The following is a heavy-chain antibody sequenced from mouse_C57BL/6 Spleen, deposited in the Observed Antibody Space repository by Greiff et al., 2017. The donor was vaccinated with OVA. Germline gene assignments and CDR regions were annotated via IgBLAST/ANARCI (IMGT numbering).Heavy chain of an antibody. CDR2: IDPSDSYT. D-gene: IGHD1-1*01. CDR1: GYTFTSYW. J-gene: IGHJ1*03. V-gene: IGHV1-69*01. CDR3: ARCLYGSSYGYFDV. Sequence: VQLQQPGAELVMPGASVKLSCKASGYTFTSYWMHWVKQRPGQGLEWIGEIDPSDSYTNYNQKFKGKSTLTVDKSSSTAYMQLSSLTSEDSAVYYCARCLYGSSYGYFDVWGTGTTVTVSS.